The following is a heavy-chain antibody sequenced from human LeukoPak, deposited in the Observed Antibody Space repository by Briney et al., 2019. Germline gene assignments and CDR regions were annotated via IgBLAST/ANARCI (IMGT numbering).Heavy chain of an antibody. CDR2: ISGNNDNP. Sequence: ASVRISCKTSGYTFSNFGINWVRQAPGQGLEWMGWISGNNDNPNYGQKFQGRLTVTTDTSTSTAYMELRNLRFDDTAVYYCARDGTSTDDYWGQGTLVTVSS. CDR3: ARDGTSTDDY. CDR1: GYTFSNFG. V-gene: IGHV1-18*01. D-gene: IGHD1-26*01. J-gene: IGHJ4*02.